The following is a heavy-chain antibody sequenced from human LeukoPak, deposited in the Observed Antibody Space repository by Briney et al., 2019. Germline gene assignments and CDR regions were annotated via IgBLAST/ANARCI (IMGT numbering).Heavy chain of an antibody. CDR1: GGTFSSYA. CDR2: IIPIFGTA. Sequence: SVTVSCKASGGTFSSYAISWVRQAPGQGLEWMGGIIPIFGTANYAQKFQGRVTITTDESTSTAYMELSSLRSEDTAVYYCAALTGTTIYYYYYMDVWGKGTTVTVSS. D-gene: IGHD1-7*01. V-gene: IGHV1-69*05. J-gene: IGHJ6*03. CDR3: AALTGTTIYYYYYMDV.